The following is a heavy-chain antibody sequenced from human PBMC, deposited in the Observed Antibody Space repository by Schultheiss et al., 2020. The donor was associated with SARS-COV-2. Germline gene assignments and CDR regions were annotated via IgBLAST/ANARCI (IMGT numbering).Heavy chain of an antibody. D-gene: IGHD2-2*01. CDR2: ISGSGGNT. V-gene: IGHV3-23*01. Sequence: GESLKISCAASGFTFSTYAMSWVRQAPGKGLEWVSAISGSGGNTFYADSVKGRFTISRDNSKNTLYLQMNSLRAEDTAEYYCAKEDRYCSSTSCYAGFDYWGQGTLVTVSS. CDR3: AKEDRYCSSTSCYAGFDY. CDR1: GFTFSTYA. J-gene: IGHJ4*02.